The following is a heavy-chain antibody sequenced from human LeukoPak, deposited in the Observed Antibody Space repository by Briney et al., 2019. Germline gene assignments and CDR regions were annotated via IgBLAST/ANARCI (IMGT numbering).Heavy chain of an antibody. CDR2: MNPNSGNT. CDR3: VGTVPAAATQGWDY. J-gene: IGHJ4*02. D-gene: IGHD2-2*01. V-gene: IGHV1-8*01. Sequence: ASVKVSCKASGYTFTSYDINWVRQATGQGLEWMGWMNPNSGNTGYAQKFQGRVTMTRNTSISTAYMELSSLRSEDTTVYYCVGTVPAAATQGWDYWGQGTLVTVSS. CDR1: GYTFTSYD.